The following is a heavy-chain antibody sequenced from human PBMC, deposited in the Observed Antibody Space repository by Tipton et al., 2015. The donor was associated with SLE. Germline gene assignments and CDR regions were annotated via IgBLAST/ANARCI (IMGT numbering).Heavy chain of an antibody. CDR3: ARDRVGVVPLFDC. CDR2: IYYSGGT. V-gene: IGHV4-59*01. CDR1: GGSISSYD. D-gene: IGHD3-3*01. J-gene: IGHJ4*02. Sequence: GLVKPSETLSLTCTVSGGSISSYDWSWIRQPPGKGLEWIGNIYYSGGTNYNPSLKSRVTISVDTSKNQFSLRLSSVTAADTAVYYCARDRVGVVPLFDCWGQGTLVTVSS.